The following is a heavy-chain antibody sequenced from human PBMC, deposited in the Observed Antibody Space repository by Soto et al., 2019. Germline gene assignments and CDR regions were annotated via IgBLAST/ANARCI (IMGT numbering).Heavy chain of an antibody. Sequence: QVQLVQSASEVMKPGASVKVSCKASGYTFIRYGITWVRQAPGQRLEWMGWISPYNDQTIYAQKLQGRVTMTADTSTRTVYRQLRSLKSDGTAVYYCARGGYSDDVWGKLSRYGLDVWGQGTSVTVSS. CDR1: GYTFIRYG. J-gene: IGHJ6*02. CDR3: ARGGYSDDVWGKLSRYGLDV. D-gene: IGHD3-16*01. V-gene: IGHV1-18*01. CDR2: ISPYNDQT.